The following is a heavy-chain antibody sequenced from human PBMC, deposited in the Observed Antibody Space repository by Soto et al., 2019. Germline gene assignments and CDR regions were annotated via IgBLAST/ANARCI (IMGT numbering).Heavy chain of an antibody. CDR2: INGDGSTT. J-gene: IGHJ6*02. Sequence: EVQLVESGGGLVQPGGSLRLSCAASEFTFSNYWMHWVRQPPGKGLVWVSRINGDGSTTNYADSVKGRPTISRDNAKNTVDLQINSLRAEDTAVYYCGRGLRYLYGVDVWGQGATVTVSS. CDR3: GRGLRYLYGVDV. D-gene: IGHD3-16*02. CDR1: EFTFSNYW. V-gene: IGHV3-74*01.